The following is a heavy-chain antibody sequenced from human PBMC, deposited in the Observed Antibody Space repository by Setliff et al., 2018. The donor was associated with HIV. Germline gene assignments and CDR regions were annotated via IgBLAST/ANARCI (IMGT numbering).Heavy chain of an antibody. CDR1: GYSITNGNY. CDR3: ARDRALRFSKSPSFNYFDV. J-gene: IGHJ4*02. CDR2: IYSTGHT. D-gene: IGHD3-10*01. V-gene: IGHV4-38-2*02. Sequence: SETLSLTCLVFGYSITNGNYWAWIRQSPGKGLEWIGSIYSTGHTYYNPSHKSRLTMSVDTAKNRFSLKLISVTAADTAVHYCARDRALRFSKSPSFNYFDVWGQGALVTVSS.